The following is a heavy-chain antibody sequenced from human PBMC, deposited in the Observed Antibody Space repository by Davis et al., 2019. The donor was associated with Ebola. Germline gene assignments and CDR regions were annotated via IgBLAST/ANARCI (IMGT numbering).Heavy chain of an antibody. CDR2: ISSSSSYI. V-gene: IGHV3-21*01. CDR3: AREGTGYYFDY. Sequence: PGGSLRLSCAASGFTFSSYSMNWVRQAPGKGLEWVSSISSSSSYIYSADSVKGRFTISRDNAKNSLYLQMNSLRAEDTAVFYCAREGTGYYFDYWGQGTLVTVSS. J-gene: IGHJ4*02. CDR1: GFTFSSYS. D-gene: IGHD1-14*01.